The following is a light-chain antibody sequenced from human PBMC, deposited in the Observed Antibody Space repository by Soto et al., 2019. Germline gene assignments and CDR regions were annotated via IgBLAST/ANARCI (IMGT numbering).Light chain of an antibody. CDR1: QSVSSY. V-gene: IGKV3-15*01. J-gene: IGKJ2*01. Sequence: EIVMTQSPATLSVSPGERATLSCRASQSVSSYLPWYQQKPGLPPRLLIYDASTRATGIPDRFSGSGSGTDFTLSSSSLQSADFAVYFCQKYSNWPPLYPFGRGTKLEIK. CDR3: QKYSNWPPLYP. CDR2: DAS.